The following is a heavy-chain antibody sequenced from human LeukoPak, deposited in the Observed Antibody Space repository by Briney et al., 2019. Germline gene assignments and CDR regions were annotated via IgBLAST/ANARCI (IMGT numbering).Heavy chain of an antibody. CDR2: ISYDGSNK. CDR3: ARDGRDSSGWYRNFDY. V-gene: IGHV3-30-3*01. D-gene: IGHD6-19*01. J-gene: IGHJ4*02. CDR1: GFTFSSYA. Sequence: GGSLRLSCAASGFTFSSYAMLCVRRAPGKGLEWVAVISYDGSNKYYADSVKGRFTISRDNSKNTLYLQMNSLRAEDTAVYYCARDGRDSSGWYRNFDYWGQGTLVTVSS.